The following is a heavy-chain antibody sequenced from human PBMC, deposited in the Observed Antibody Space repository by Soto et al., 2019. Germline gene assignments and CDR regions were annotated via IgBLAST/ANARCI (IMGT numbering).Heavy chain of an antibody. D-gene: IGHD6-13*01. Sequence: PGGSLRLSCAASGFALSDYYIICIRHSPGKWLEWVSYISSSGSTIYYADSVKGRFTISRDNAKNSLYLQMNSLRAEDTAVYYCASKQPVLGDGFDIWGQGTMVTVSS. CDR3: ASKQPVLGDGFDI. CDR1: GFALSDYY. J-gene: IGHJ3*02. V-gene: IGHV3-11*01. CDR2: ISSSGSTI.